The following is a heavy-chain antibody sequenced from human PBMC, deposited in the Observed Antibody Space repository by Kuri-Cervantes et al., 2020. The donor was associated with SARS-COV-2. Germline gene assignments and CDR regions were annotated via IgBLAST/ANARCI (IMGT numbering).Heavy chain of an antibody. CDR3: ARDQYSSGFARYGMDV. D-gene: IGHD6-19*01. J-gene: IGHJ6*02. CDR2: INPNSGGT. Sequence: ASVKVSCKASGGTFSSYAISWVRQAPGQGLEWMGWINPNSGGTNYAQKFQGRVTMTRDTSISTAYMELSRLRSDDTAVYYCARDQYSSGFARYGMDVWGQGTTVTVSS. CDR1: GGTFSSYA. V-gene: IGHV1-2*02.